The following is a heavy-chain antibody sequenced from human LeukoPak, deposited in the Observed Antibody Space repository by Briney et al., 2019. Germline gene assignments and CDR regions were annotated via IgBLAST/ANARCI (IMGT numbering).Heavy chain of an antibody. Sequence: SETLSLTCTVSGGSISSYYWSWIRQPPGKGLEWIGYIYYSGSTNYNPSLKSRVTISVDTSKNQFSLKLSSVTAADTAVYYCARMVRAAGYYYYYYMDVWGKGTTVTVSS. J-gene: IGHJ6*03. D-gene: IGHD6-13*01. CDR2: IYYSGST. CDR1: GGSISSYY. V-gene: IGHV4-59*01. CDR3: ARMVRAAGYYYYYYMDV.